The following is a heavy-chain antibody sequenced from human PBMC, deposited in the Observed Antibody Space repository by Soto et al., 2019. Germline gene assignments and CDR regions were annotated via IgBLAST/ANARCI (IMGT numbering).Heavy chain of an antibody. CDR3: ARASTVLRYFDWDYYYYGMDV. Sequence: ASVKLSCKESGYTFTSYYMHWVRQAPGQGLEWMGIINPSGGSTSYAQKFQGRVTMTRDTSTSTVYMELSSLRSEDTAVYYCARASTVLRYFDWDYYYYGMDVWGQGTTVTVSS. J-gene: IGHJ6*02. V-gene: IGHV1-46*01. CDR2: INPSGGST. CDR1: GYTFTSYY. D-gene: IGHD3-9*01.